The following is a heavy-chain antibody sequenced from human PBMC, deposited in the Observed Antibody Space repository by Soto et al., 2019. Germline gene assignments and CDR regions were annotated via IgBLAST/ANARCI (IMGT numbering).Heavy chain of an antibody. J-gene: IGHJ5*02. Sequence: TSETLSLTCAVSGGSISSGGYSWSWIRQPPGKGLEWIGYIYHSGSTYYNPSLKSRVTISVDRSKNQFSLKLSSLTAADTAVYYCARVPGPWGQGTLVTV. CDR1: GGSISSGGYS. CDR3: ARVPGP. D-gene: IGHD7-27*01. V-gene: IGHV4-30-2*01. CDR2: IYHSGST.